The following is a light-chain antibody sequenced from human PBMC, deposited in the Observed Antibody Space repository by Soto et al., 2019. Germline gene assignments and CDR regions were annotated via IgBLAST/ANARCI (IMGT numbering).Light chain of an antibody. CDR3: QSYDSSPPVV. J-gene: IGLJ2*01. CDR2: EDN. CDR1: SGSIASNY. Sequence: FMLTQPHSVSESPGKTVTISCTRSSGSIASNYVQWYQQRPGSAPTTVIYEDNQRPSGVPDRFSGSIDSSSNSASLTISGLKTEDEADYYCQSYDSSPPVVFGGGTKLTVL. V-gene: IGLV6-57*03.